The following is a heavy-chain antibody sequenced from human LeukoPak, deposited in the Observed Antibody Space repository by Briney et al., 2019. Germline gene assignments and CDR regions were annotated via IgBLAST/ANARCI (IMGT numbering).Heavy chain of an antibody. J-gene: IGHJ4*02. CDR1: GFTFSNYA. CDR3: AKPYTSGSYNY. Sequence: VGSLRLSCAASGFTFSNYAMSWVRQAPGRGLEWVSTSSESGGATRYADSVKGRFTISRDNSMNTLYLQMDNLRAEDTAVYSCAKPYTSGSYNYWGQGTLVTVSS. CDR2: SSESGGAT. V-gene: IGHV3-23*01. D-gene: IGHD3-10*01.